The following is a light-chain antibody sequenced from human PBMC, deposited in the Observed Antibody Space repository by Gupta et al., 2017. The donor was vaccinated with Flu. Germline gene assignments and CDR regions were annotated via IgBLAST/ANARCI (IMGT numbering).Light chain of an antibody. J-gene: IGKJ4*01. CDR3: QQSFSGLT. CDR1: LSIAGY. Sequence: DIQMTQSPSSLSASVGDRVTITCRASLSIAGYLNWYQHKPGKVPKLLIYGASNLQSGVPSRFSGSGSGTDFTLSISSLQPEDFATYYCQQSFSGLTFGGGTKVEIK. V-gene: IGKV1-39*01. CDR2: GAS.